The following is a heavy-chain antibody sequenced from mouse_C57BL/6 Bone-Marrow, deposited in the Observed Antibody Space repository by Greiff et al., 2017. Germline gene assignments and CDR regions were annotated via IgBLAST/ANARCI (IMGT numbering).Heavy chain of an antibody. Sequence: QVQLQQSGAELVKPGASVKISCKASGYAFSSYWMNWVKQRPGKGLEWIGQIYPGDGDTNYNGKFKGKATLTADKSSSTAYMQLSSLTSEDSAVYFCARGEDYGSSYFDVWGTGTTVTVSS. CDR2: IYPGDGDT. CDR3: ARGEDYGSSYFDV. D-gene: IGHD1-1*01. J-gene: IGHJ1*03. V-gene: IGHV1-80*01. CDR1: GYAFSSYW.